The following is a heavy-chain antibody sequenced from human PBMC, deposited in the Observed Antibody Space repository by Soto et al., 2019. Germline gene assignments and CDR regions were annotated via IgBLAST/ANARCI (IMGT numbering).Heavy chain of an antibody. CDR1: GYTFTTYA. D-gene: IGHD6-13*01. V-gene: IGHV1-3*01. CDR3: ARAPSWYIFDY. J-gene: IGHJ4*02. CDR2: INAANGNT. Sequence: QGQLVQSGAEVKKPGASVKVSCKASGYTFTTYATHWVRQAPGQRLEWMGWINAANGNTKYSQKFQGRVTITRDTSASTADMELSSLRSEDTAVYYCARAPSWYIFDYWGQGTLVTVSS.